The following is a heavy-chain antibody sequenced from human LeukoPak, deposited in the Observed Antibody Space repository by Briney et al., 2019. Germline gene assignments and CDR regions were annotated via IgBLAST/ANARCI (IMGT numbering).Heavy chain of an antibody. D-gene: IGHD5-18*01. CDR2: INPNSGGT. CDR1: GYTFTGYY. CDR3: ARNTAKSYYYMDV. V-gene: IGHV1-2*02. J-gene: IGHJ6*03. Sequence: ASVKVSCKASGYTFTGYYMHWVRQAPGQGLEWMGWINPNSGGTNYAQKFQGRVTMTRDTSISTAYMELSRLRSDDTAVYYCARNTAKSYYYMDVWGKGTTVTVSS.